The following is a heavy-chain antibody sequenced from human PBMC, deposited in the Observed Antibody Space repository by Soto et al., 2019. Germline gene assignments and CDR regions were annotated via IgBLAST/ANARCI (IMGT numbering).Heavy chain of an antibody. CDR3: ARGLGLYYFDY. V-gene: IGHV1-3*01. Sequence: QVQLVQSGAEVKKPGASVKVSCKASGYTFTSYAMHWVRQAPGQRLEWMGWINAGNGNTKYSQKFQGRVTITRDTSASTAYMELSSLRPEDTAVYYCARGLGLYYFDYWGQGTLVTVSS. J-gene: IGHJ4*02. CDR1: GYTFTSYA. CDR2: INAGNGNT. D-gene: IGHD1-26*01.